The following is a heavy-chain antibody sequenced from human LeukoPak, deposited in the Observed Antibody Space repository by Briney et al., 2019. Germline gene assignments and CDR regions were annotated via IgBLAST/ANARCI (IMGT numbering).Heavy chain of an antibody. D-gene: IGHD3-22*01. CDR2: ISAYNGNT. CDR1: GYTFTNYG. Sequence: GASVKVSCKASGYTFTNYGISWVRQAPGQGLEWMAWISAYNGNTDYAQKLQGRVTMTTDTSTSTAYMELRSLRSDDTAVYYCARFPYDSSGYYNYMDVWGKGTTVTVSS. V-gene: IGHV1-18*01. CDR3: ARFPYDSSGYYNYMDV. J-gene: IGHJ6*03.